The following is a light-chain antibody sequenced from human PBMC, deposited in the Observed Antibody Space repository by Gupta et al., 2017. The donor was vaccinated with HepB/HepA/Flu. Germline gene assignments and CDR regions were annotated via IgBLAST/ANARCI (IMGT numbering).Light chain of an antibody. V-gene: IGKV3-11*01. CDR3: QQRSNWPPGLT. Sequence: DIVLTQSAATLSLSPGERATLSCRASQSVSSYLAWYQQKPGQAPRLLIYDASNRATGIPARFSGSGSGTDFTLTISSLEPEDFAVYYCQQRSNWPPGLTFGGGTKVEIK. CDR1: QSVSSY. CDR2: DAS. J-gene: IGKJ4*01.